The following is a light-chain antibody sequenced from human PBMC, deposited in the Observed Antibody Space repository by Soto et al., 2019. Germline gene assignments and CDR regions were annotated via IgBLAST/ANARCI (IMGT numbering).Light chain of an antibody. J-gene: IGLJ1*01. CDR1: SSDVGGYNY. V-gene: IGLV2-8*01. Sequence: QSALTQPPSASGSPGQSVTISCTGVSSDVGGYNYVLWYQQYPGKAPKLIIFDVNKRPSGVSDRFSGSKSGNTASLTVSGFKVGDEAVYYCASYAGNSRYVFGTGTKGTVL. CDR2: DVN. CDR3: ASYAGNSRYV.